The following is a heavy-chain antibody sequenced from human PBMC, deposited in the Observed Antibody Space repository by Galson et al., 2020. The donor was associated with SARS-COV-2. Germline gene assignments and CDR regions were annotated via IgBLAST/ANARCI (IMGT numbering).Heavy chain of an antibody. V-gene: IGHV4-38-2*01. CDR1: GFSVSRGYY. CDR2: VYPSGTT. CDR3: ARQGVNMIVLVTVPGWYFDL. Sequence: SQTLSLTCAVSGFSVSRGYYWGWVRQPPGRGLEWIGSVYPSGTTYYNPSLKSRVTISVDTSKNQFSLRLDSVTAADTALYYCARQGVNMIVLVTVPGWYFDLWGRGTLVTVSS. D-gene: IGHD3-22*01. J-gene: IGHJ2*01.